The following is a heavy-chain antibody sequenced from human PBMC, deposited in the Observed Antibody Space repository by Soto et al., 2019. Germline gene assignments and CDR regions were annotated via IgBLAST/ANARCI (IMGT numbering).Heavy chain of an antibody. J-gene: IGHJ4*02. CDR2: IYSSGST. V-gene: IGHV4-30-4*01. Sequence: QVQLRESGPGSVKPSQTLSLTCSVSGGSISSVDYYWNWIPQPPGKGLEWIGNIYSSGSTYYTTPLTSRITISSDTSTNQFSLKLSSVTAADTAVYYCASGYDSSGAFDYWGQGILVTVSS. D-gene: IGHD3-22*01. CDR3: ASGYDSSGAFDY. CDR1: GGSISSVDYY.